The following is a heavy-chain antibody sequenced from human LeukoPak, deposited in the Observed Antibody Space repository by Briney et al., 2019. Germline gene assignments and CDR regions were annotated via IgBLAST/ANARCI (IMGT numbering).Heavy chain of an antibody. Sequence: SSETLSLTCAVSGASISSYYWSWIRQPPGMGLEWIGYIYYSGSTKYNPSLESRVTISVDTSKNQLSLNLNSVTAADTAVYYCARARAASGQTILDYRGQGTLVTVSS. J-gene: IGHJ4*02. CDR1: GASISSYY. V-gene: IGHV4-59*01. D-gene: IGHD6-13*01. CDR3: ARARAASGQTILDY. CDR2: IYYSGST.